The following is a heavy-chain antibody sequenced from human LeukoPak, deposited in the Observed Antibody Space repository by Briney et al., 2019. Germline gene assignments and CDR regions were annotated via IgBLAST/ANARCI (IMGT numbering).Heavy chain of an antibody. CDR3: AKDRRVGYYDSSGYYPHDAFDI. D-gene: IGHD3-22*01. Sequence: GGSLRLSCAASGFTFDDYAMHWVRQAPGKGLEWVSGISWNSGSIGYADSVKGRFTISRDNAKNSLYLQMNSLRAEDTALYYCAKDRRVGYYDSSGYYPHDAFDIWGQGTMVTVSS. V-gene: IGHV3-9*01. J-gene: IGHJ3*02. CDR2: ISWNSGSI. CDR1: GFTFDDYA.